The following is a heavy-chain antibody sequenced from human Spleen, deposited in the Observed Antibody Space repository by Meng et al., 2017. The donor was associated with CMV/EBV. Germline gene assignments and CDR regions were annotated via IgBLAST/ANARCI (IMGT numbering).Heavy chain of an antibody. D-gene: IGHD2-15*01. Sequence: CKASGYTFTDYYMPWVRQAPGQGLEWMGWINPNSGGTNYAQKFQGRVTMTRDTSIRTAYMELSRLRSDDTAVYYCARDMVGSAAVDYWGQGTLVTVSS. V-gene: IGHV1-2*02. J-gene: IGHJ4*02. CDR2: INPNSGGT. CDR1: GYTFTDYY. CDR3: ARDMVGSAAVDY.